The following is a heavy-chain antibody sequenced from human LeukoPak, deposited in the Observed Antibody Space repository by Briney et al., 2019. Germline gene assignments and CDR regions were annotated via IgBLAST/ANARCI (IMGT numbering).Heavy chain of an antibody. CDR1: GFTFSSYA. Sequence: GGSLRLSCAASGFTFSSYAMHWVRQAPGKGLEWVAVISYDGSNKYYADSVKGRFTISRDNSKNTLYLQMNSLRAEDTAVYYCAKEALPSYYDSSGYYGGWGQGTLVTVSS. J-gene: IGHJ4*02. CDR2: ISYDGSNK. V-gene: IGHV3-30-3*01. CDR3: AKEALPSYYDSSGYYGG. D-gene: IGHD3-22*01.